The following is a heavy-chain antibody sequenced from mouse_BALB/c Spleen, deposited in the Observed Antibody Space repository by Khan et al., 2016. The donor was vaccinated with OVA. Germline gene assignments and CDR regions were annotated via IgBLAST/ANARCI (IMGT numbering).Heavy chain of an antibody. V-gene: IGHV2-6-4*01. J-gene: IGHJ4*01. Sequence: VKLVESGPGLVAPSQSLSITCTVSEFSLSRYNIHWVRQPPGKGLEWLGMIWGGGGTDYNSALKSRLSISKDNSKRQVFLKMNSLQTDDTAMYYCARAYYRYDGYYAMDYWGQGTSVTVSS. D-gene: IGHD2-14*01. CDR2: IWGGGGT. CDR3: ARAYYRYDGYYAMDY. CDR1: EFSLSRYN.